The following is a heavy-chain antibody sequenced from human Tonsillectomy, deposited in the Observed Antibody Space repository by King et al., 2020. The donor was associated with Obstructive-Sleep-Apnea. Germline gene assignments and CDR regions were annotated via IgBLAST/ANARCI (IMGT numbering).Heavy chain of an antibody. D-gene: IGHD3-3*01. Sequence: VQLVESGGGLVQPGGSLRLSCAASGFTFSSYWMSWVRQAPGKGLEWVANIKQDGSEKYYVDSLKGRFTISRDNAKNSLYLQMNSLRAEDTAVYYCARDRDSYYDFWSGYRQTLYYFDYWGQGTLVTVSS. CDR3: ARDRDSYYDFWSGYRQTLYYFDY. CDR1: GFTFSSYW. J-gene: IGHJ4*02. V-gene: IGHV3-7*03. CDR2: IKQDGSEK.